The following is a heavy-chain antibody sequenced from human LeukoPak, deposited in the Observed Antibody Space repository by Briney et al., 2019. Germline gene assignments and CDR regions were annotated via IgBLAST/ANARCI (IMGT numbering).Heavy chain of an antibody. CDR3: ARGWGIAAADPGYGMDV. CDR1: GYTFTGYY. V-gene: IGHV1-2*04. J-gene: IGHJ6*02. D-gene: IGHD6-13*01. CDR2: INPNSGGT. Sequence: ASVKVSCKASGYTFTGYYMHWVRQAPGQGLEWMGWINPNSGGTNYAQKFQGWVTVTRDTSISTAYMELSRLRSDDTAVYYCARGWGIAAADPGYGMDVWGQGTTVTVSS.